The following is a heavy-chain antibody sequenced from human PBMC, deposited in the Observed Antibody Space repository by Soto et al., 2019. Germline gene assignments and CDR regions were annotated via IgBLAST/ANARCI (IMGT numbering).Heavy chain of an antibody. D-gene: IGHD6-6*01. J-gene: IGHJ6*03. CDR2: INHSGST. Sequence: SETLSLTCAVYGGSFSGYYWSWIRQPPGKGLEWIGEINHSGSTNYNPSLKSRVTISVDTSKNQFSLKLSSVTAADTAVYYCARTSSYYYYYYMDVWGKGTTVTVSS. V-gene: IGHV4-34*01. CDR3: ARTSSYYYYYYMDV. CDR1: GGSFSGYY.